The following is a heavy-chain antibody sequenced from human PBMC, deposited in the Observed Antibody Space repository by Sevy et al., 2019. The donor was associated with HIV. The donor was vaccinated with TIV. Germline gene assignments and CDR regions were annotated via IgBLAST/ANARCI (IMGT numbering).Heavy chain of an antibody. D-gene: IGHD2-15*01. V-gene: IGHV1-24*01. CDR3: ATVGVSYCSGSSCYQGDGFDP. CDR1: GYTLTKLS. J-gene: IGHJ5*02. Sequence: ASVKVSCKVSGYTLTKLSIHWVRQAPGKGLEWMGDFDPHEGETIYSQRFQGRLSMTVDTSTDTAYMELSSLTSEDSAVYYCATVGVSYCSGSSCYQGDGFDPWGQGPLVTVSS. CDR2: FDPHEGET.